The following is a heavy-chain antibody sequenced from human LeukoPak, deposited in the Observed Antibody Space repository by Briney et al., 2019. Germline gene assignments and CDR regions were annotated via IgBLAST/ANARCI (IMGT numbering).Heavy chain of an antibody. J-gene: IGHJ5*02. CDR3: ARDPHYDSSGYYPNWFDP. CDR1: GFTFRNYA. CDR2: ISGSSTDI. V-gene: IGHV3-21*01. Sequence: GGSLRLSCAASGFTFRNYAMNWVRQAPGKGLEWVSSISGSSTDIYYADSVKGRFTISRDNAKNSLYLQMNSLRAEDTAVYYCARDPHYDSSGYYPNWFDPWGQGTLVTVSS. D-gene: IGHD3-22*01.